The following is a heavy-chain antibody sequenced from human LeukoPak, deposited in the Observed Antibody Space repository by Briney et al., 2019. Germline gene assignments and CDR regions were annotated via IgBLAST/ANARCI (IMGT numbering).Heavy chain of an antibody. CDR2: VRTKGNGYAT. CDR3: SSYDNSGYYYRNY. D-gene: IGHD3-22*01. V-gene: IGHV3-73*01. J-gene: IGHJ4*02. CDR1: GFTFSGSA. Sequence: GGSLRLSCAASGFTFSGSAIHWVRQASGQGREWVGRVRTKGNGYATQYAAPVKGRFTISRDDSKNTAYLQMNSLKTEDTAVYFCSSYDNSGYYYRNYWGQGTLVTVSS.